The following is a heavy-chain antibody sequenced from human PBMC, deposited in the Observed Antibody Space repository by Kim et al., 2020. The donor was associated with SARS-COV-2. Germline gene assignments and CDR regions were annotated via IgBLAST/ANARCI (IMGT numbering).Heavy chain of an antibody. D-gene: IGHD3-10*01. J-gene: IGHJ4*02. Sequence: YDASLKSRVTISVDTSKNQCSLGLSSVTAADTALYYCARTSGSGSRYFDYWGQGALVTVSS. CDR3: ARTSGSGSRYFDY. V-gene: IGHV4-59*01.